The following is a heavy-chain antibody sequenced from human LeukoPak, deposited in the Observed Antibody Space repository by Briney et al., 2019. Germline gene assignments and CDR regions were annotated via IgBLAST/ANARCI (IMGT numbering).Heavy chain of an antibody. Sequence: GGSLTLSCADSGFTFRRYEMNWVRQAPAKGLEGVSYISSSSSTIYYADSVKGRFTISRDNAKNSLYLQMNSLRAEDTAVYYCARDPQYSDLYYFDYWGQGTLVTVSS. CDR2: ISSSSSTI. V-gene: IGHV3-48*03. D-gene: IGHD4-17*01. CDR3: ARDPQYSDLYYFDY. CDR1: GFTFRRYE. J-gene: IGHJ4*02.